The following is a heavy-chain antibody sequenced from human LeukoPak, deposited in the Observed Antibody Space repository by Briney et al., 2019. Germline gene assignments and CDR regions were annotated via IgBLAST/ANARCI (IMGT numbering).Heavy chain of an antibody. CDR1: GGSISSYY. CDR3: ARQRITMVRGVVPRSTRPRYYFDY. V-gene: IGHV4-59*08. J-gene: IGHJ4*02. Sequence: PSETLSLTCTVSGGSISSYYWSWIRQPPGKGLEWIGYIYYSGSTNYNPSLKSRVTISVDTSKNQFSLKLSSVTAADTAVYYCARQRITMVRGVVPRSTRPRYYFDYWGQGTLVTVSS. CDR2: IYYSGST. D-gene: IGHD3-10*01.